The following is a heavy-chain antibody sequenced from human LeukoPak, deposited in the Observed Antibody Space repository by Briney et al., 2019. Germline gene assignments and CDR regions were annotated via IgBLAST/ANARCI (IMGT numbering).Heavy chain of an antibody. J-gene: IGHJ4*02. CDR2: ISSSSSYI. D-gene: IGHD3-10*01. V-gene: IGHV3-21*01. CDR3: ASAITYYYGSGSPDY. Sequence: PGGSLRLSCAASGFTFSSYSMNWVRQAPGKGLEWVSSISSSSSYICYADSVKGRFTISRDNAKNSLYLQMNSLRAEDTAVYYCASAITYYYGSGSPDYWGQGTLVTVSS. CDR1: GFTFSSYS.